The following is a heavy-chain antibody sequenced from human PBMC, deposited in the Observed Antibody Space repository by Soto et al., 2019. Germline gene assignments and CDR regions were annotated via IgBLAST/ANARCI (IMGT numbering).Heavy chain of an antibody. D-gene: IGHD3-3*01. CDR3: TTDHFGIFVGVRGF. Sequence: EEQLVESGGVLVKPGGSLRLSCAASGFSFTNAWMTWVRQAPGKGLEWVGHINRKGDGGTADYAAPVKGRFTISRDDSESTLYLQMNSLKTEDTGVYYCTTDHFGIFVGVRGFWGQGTLVTVSS. CDR2: INRKGDGGTA. CDR1: GFSFTNAW. J-gene: IGHJ4*02. V-gene: IGHV3-15*01.